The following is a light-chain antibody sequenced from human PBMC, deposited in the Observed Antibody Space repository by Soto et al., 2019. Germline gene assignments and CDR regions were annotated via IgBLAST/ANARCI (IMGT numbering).Light chain of an antibody. CDR3: LQYNNWPRT. J-gene: IGKJ1*01. CDR2: DAS. CDR1: HSVNTN. V-gene: IGKV3-15*01. Sequence: IVLTQSPATLSVSPGERVTLSCRASHSVNTNLAWYQQKPGQAPRLLIYDASTRATGIPDRCSGSGSGTELTLTINRLQSDDFAVYYCLQYNNWPRTFGQGTKVEI.